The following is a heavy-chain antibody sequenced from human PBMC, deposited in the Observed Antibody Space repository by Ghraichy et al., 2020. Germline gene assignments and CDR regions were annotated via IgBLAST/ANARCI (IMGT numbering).Heavy chain of an antibody. D-gene: IGHD4/OR15-4a*01. Sequence: KVSCKTSGYTFTDYYMHWVRQAPGQGLEWMGWINGNTGKTNYARRFQGRVTMTRDTSITTVYMELSRLTSDDTALYYCARDATIYGAMWSPQNWFDPWGQGTLVTVSS. CDR2: INGNTGKT. CDR1: GYTFTDYY. V-gene: IGHV1-2*02. J-gene: IGHJ5*02. CDR3: ARDATIYGAMWSPQNWFDP.